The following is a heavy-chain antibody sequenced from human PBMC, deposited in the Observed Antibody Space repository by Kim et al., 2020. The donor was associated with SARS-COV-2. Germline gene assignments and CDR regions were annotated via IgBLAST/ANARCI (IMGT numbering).Heavy chain of an antibody. V-gene: IGHV1-24*01. CDR3: ATVMSEGSYYDFWSYGF. CDR1: GYTLTELS. CDR2: FDPEDGET. D-gene: IGHD3-3*01. J-gene: IGHJ4*02. Sequence: ASVKVSCKVSGYTLTELSMHWVRQAPGKGLEWMGGFDPEDGETIYAQKFQGRVTMTEDTSTDTAYMELSSLRSEDTAVYYCATVMSEGSYYDFWSYGFWGQGTLVTVSS.